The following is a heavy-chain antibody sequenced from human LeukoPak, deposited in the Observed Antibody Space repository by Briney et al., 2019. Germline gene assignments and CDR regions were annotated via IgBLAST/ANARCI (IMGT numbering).Heavy chain of an antibody. V-gene: IGHV3-30-3*01. CDR1: GFTFSGYA. D-gene: IGHD1-26*01. Sequence: GRSLRLSCAASGFTFSGYAIHWVRQAPGKGLEWVAFISYDGSIKYYADSVKGRCTISRDNSKNTLNLQINSLGAEDTAVYYCARDLREKYSIDYWGQGTLVTVSS. J-gene: IGHJ4*02. CDR2: ISYDGSIK. CDR3: ARDLREKYSIDY.